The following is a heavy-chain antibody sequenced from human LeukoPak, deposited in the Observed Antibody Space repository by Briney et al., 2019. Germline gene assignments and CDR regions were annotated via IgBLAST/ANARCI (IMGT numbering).Heavy chain of an antibody. CDR2: MYYSGST. V-gene: IGHV4-39*01. D-gene: IGHD5-12*01. CDR3: ARHAGGYSNYYFDY. CDR1: GGSSSSRNFY. J-gene: IGHJ4*02. Sequence: SETLSLTCTVSGGSSSSRNFYWGSIRQPPGKGLEWIGSMYYSGSTYYNPSLQSRVTISVDTSKNQFSLRLSSVTAADTAVYYCARHAGGYSNYYFDYWGQGTLVTVSS.